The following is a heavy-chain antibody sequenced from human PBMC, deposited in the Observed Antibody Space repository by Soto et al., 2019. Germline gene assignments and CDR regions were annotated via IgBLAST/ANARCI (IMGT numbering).Heavy chain of an antibody. CDR3: ARTYNWNSEGFDH. Sequence: ASVKVSCKASGYTFTGYYMHWVRQAPGQGLEWVGWISTNSGNTYYAQNFQGRVTLTTDTSTTTAYMEFRSLTSDDTAIYYCARTYNWNSEGFDHWGQGTLVTVSS. D-gene: IGHD1-7*01. V-gene: IGHV1-2*02. CDR2: ISTNSGNT. CDR1: GYTFTGYY. J-gene: IGHJ4*02.